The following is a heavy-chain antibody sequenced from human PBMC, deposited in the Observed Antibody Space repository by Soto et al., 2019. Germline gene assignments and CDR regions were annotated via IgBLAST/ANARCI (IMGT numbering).Heavy chain of an antibody. CDR2: IYHTGST. Sequence: QVQLQESGPGLVKPSGTLSLTCAVSGASISSDNWWSWVRQPPGKGLEWMGEIYHTGSTFYNPSLKRRVTVSLDKSNHQFSLRLTSVTAXXXXXXXXXXXXXXXGRCDTAFHIWGQGTTVTVSP. D-gene: IGHD2-15*01. CDR3: XXXXXXXGRCDTAFHI. J-gene: IGHJ3*02. CDR1: GASISSDNW. V-gene: IGHV4-4*02.